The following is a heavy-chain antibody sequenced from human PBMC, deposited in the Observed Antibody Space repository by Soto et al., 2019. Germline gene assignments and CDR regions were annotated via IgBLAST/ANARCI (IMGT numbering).Heavy chain of an antibody. CDR3: ARSGYGSTDFDH. CDR1: GDSIARGAYY. CDR2: IYYRGNT. J-gene: IGHJ4*02. Sequence: SETLSLTCTVSGDSIARGAYYWTWIRQHPGQGLEWLGYIYYRGNTYYNPSLESRVSISLDTSENQFSLKLTSVTAADTAVYYCARSGYGSTDFDHWGQGTRVTVYS. V-gene: IGHV4-31*03. D-gene: IGHD6-13*01.